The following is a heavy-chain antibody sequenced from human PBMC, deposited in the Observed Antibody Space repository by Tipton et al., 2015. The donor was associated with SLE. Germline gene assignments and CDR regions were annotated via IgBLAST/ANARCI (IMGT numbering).Heavy chain of an antibody. CDR3: AREHVDTAMEFDY. D-gene: IGHD5-18*01. CDR2: IKHDGSEK. Sequence: SLRLSCAASGFTLSSYWMSWVRQAPGKGLEWVANIKHDGSEKYYEDSVKGRFTISRDNAKNSLYLQMNSLRAEDTAVYYCAREHVDTAMEFDYWGQGTLVTVSS. CDR1: GFTLSSYW. V-gene: IGHV3-7*01. J-gene: IGHJ4*02.